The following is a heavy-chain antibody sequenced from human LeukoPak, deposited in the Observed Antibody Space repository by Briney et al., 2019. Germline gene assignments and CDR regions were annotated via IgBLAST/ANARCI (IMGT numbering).Heavy chain of an antibody. CDR1: GGSISSYY. V-gene: IGHV4-59*08. CDR3: ASSSLSGSYLGGHDAFDI. J-gene: IGHJ3*02. Sequence: TSETLSLTCTVSGGSISSYYWSWIRQPPGKGLEWIGYIYYSGSTNYNPSLKSRVTISVDTSKNQFSLKLSSVTAADTAVYYCASSSLSGSYLGGHDAFDIWGQGTMVTVSS. CDR2: IYYSGST. D-gene: IGHD1-26*01.